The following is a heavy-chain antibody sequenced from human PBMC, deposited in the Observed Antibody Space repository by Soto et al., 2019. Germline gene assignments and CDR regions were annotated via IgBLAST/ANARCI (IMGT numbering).Heavy chain of an antibody. CDR3: ARYSSNWFQTEGMDV. D-gene: IGHD6-13*01. Sequence: SETLSLTCTVSGGSISTYYWSWIRQPAGKGLEWIGRIDTSGNTNYNPSLKSRVTMSVVTSKKQFSLKLTSVTAADTAVYYCARYSSNWFQTEGMDVWGQGTTVTVSS. CDR2: IDTSGNT. J-gene: IGHJ6*02. V-gene: IGHV4-4*07. CDR1: GGSISTYY.